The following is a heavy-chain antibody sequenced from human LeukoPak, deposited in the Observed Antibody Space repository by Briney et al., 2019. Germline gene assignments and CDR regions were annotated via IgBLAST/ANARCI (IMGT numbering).Heavy chain of an antibody. Sequence: PSETLSLTCTVSGGSISSYYWSWIRQPAGKGLEWIGRIYTSGGTNYNPSLKSRVTISVDKSKNQFSLKLSSVTAADTAVYYCASDPWGNDAFDIWGQGTMVTVSS. D-gene: IGHD3-16*01. CDR2: IYTSGGT. J-gene: IGHJ3*02. CDR1: GGSISSYY. V-gene: IGHV4-4*07. CDR3: ASDPWGNDAFDI.